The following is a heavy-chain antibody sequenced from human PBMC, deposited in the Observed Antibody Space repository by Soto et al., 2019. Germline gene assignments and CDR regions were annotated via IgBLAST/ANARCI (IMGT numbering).Heavy chain of an antibody. V-gene: IGHV4-61*01. D-gene: IGHD3-10*01. CDR2: IYYSGST. CDR1: GGSVSSGSYY. Sequence: PSETLSLTCTVSGGSVSSGSYYWSWIRQPPGKGLEWIGYIYYSGSTNYNPSLKSRVTISVDTSKNQFSLKLSSVTAADTAVYYCARGLWFWELYYFDYWGQGTLVTVSS. CDR3: ARGLWFWELYYFDY. J-gene: IGHJ4*02.